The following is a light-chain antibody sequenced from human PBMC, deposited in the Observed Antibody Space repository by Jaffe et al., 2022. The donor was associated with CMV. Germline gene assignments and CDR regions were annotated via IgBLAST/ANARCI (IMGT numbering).Light chain of an antibody. J-gene: IGKJ4*01. V-gene: IGKV1-16*01. CDR3: QQYDRYPPT. CDR1: HDINKY. Sequence: EIQMTQSPPSLSASIGDRVTITCRASHDINKYLAWFQEKPGQAPKTLIYAASSLHAGVPSRFSGSGEGTYFTLTIASVQPEDFATYYCQQYDRYPPTFGGGTKVEIK. CDR2: AAS.